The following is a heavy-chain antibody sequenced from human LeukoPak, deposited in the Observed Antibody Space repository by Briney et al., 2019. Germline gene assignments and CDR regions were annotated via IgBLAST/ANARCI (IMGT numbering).Heavy chain of an antibody. Sequence: GGSLRLSCAASGFTFSSYWMTWVRQAPGKGLEWVANIKPDGSEKSYVDSVRGRFTISRDNAKNSLYLQMNSLRAEDTAVYYCAKDYDYGGNGPFDYWGQGTLVTVSS. CDR2: IKPDGSEK. J-gene: IGHJ4*02. CDR1: GFTFSSYW. V-gene: IGHV3-7*03. CDR3: AKDYDYGGNGPFDY. D-gene: IGHD4-23*01.